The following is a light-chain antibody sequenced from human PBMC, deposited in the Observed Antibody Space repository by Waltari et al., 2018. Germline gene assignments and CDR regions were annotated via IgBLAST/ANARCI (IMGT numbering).Light chain of an antibody. CDR2: DAS. V-gene: IGKV3-20*01. J-gene: IGKJ3*01. Sequence: EIVLTQSPGTLSLSPGERATLSCRASQSVSSYVAWYQQNPGQAPRLLVYDASSSATGIPDRFSGSGTGTDFTLTISRLEPEDFAVYYCQQYVSSPLTFGPGTKVDIK. CDR1: QSVSSY. CDR3: QQYVSSPLT.